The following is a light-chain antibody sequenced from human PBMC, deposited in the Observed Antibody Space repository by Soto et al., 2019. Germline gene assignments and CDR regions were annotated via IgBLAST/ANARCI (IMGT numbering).Light chain of an antibody. CDR1: QSISSW. Sequence: DIQMTQSPSTLSASVGDRVTITCRASQSISSWLAWYQQKPGKAPRLLIYKASNLESEVPSRFSGSGSGTEFTLTISSLQPDDAATYYCQQYNDNWTFGQGTKVEIK. J-gene: IGKJ1*01. CDR3: QQYNDNWT. V-gene: IGKV1-5*03. CDR2: KAS.